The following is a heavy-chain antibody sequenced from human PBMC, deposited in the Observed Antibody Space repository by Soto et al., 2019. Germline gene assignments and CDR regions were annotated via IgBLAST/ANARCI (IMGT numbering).Heavy chain of an antibody. CDR2: IYYSGST. V-gene: IGHV4-31*03. Sequence: SETLSLTCTVSGGSISSGGYYWSWIRQHPGKGLEWIGYIYYSGSTYYNPSLKSRVTISVDTSKNQFSLKLSSVTAADTAVYYCAKDPPSERMQPDYGMDVWGQGTTVTVSS. J-gene: IGHJ6*02. CDR1: GGSISSGGYY. D-gene: IGHD6-13*01. CDR3: AKDPPSERMQPDYGMDV.